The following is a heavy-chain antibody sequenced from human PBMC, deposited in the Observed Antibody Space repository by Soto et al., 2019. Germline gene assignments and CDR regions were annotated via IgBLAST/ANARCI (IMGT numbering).Heavy chain of an antibody. CDR1: GFTFSSYA. CDR3: VKDQSGRYYDFWSAYYFDY. D-gene: IGHD3-3*01. Sequence: LRLSCSAAGFTFSSYAMHWVRQAPGKGLEYVSAISSNGGSTYYADSVKGRFTISRDNSKNTLYLQMSSLRAEDTAVYYCVKDQSGRYYDFWSAYYFDYWGQGTLVTVSS. J-gene: IGHJ4*02. V-gene: IGHV3-64D*06. CDR2: ISSNGGST.